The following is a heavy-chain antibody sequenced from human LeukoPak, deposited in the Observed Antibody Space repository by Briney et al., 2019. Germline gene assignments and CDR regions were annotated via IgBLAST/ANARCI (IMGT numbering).Heavy chain of an antibody. J-gene: IGHJ4*02. V-gene: IGHV5-10-1*01. D-gene: IGHD3-22*01. Sequence: GESLKISCKGSGYSFTSYWISWVRQMPGKGLEWMGRIDPSDSYTDYSPSFQGHATISADKSISTAYLQWSSLKASDTAMYYCASNPYYYDSSGYLGYWGQGTLVTVSS. CDR3: ASNPYYYDSSGYLGY. CDR1: GYSFTSYW. CDR2: IDPSDSYT.